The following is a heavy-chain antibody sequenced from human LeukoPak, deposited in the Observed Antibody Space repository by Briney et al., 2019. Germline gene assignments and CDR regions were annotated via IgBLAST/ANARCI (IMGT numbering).Heavy chain of an antibody. V-gene: IGHV4-61*01. Sequence: SETLSLICTVSGGSVSSGSHYWTWIRQPPGKGLEWIGYIYYSGSTNYNPSLKSRVTMSVDPSKNQFSLRLSSVTAADTAVYSCARHLVYGGNYYFDYWGQGTLVTVSS. J-gene: IGHJ4*02. CDR1: GGSVSSGSHY. D-gene: IGHD4-23*01. CDR3: ARHLVYGGNYYFDY. CDR2: IYYSGST.